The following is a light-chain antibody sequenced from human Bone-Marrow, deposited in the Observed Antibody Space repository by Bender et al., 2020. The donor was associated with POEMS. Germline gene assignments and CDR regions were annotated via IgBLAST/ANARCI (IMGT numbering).Light chain of an antibody. CDR1: SSNTGSGYD. CDR2: GYN. Sequence: QSVLTQPPSVSGAPGQRVTISCTGSSSNTGSGYDINWYQHLPGTAPKLLIYGYNNRPSGIANRFSGSKFGNTASLTISGLQAEDEADYYCSSYTSNGALVVFGGGTRLTVL. CDR3: SSYTSNGALVV. J-gene: IGLJ2*01. V-gene: IGLV1-40*01.